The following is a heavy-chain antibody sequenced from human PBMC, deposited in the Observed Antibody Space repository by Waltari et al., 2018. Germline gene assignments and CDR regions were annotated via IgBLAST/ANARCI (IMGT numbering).Heavy chain of an antibody. CDR2: IYHDGTT. CDR3: TRQTLGYCTSAACRRLEA. D-gene: IGHD2-8*02. Sequence: QVQLQALGPRLVKPSETLSLTCDVSGYAINSGFYWGWFRQAPEKGLEWIATIYHDGTTFYNPSLTSRVTTSMDTSKNQISLKLKSVTAADTAVYYCTRQTLGYCTSAACRRLEAWGQGTLVTVSS. V-gene: IGHV4-38-2*01. CDR1: GYAINSGFY. J-gene: IGHJ5*02.